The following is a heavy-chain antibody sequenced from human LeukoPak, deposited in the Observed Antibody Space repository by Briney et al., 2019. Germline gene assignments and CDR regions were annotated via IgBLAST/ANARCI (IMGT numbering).Heavy chain of an antibody. CDR3: QTYYYYYGMDV. CDR1: GGTFSGYY. J-gene: IGHJ6*02. Sequence: PSETLSLTCAVYGGTFSGYYWSWIRQPPGKGLEWIGEINYSGSTNYNPSLKSRVTISVDTSKNQFSLRLSSVTAADTAVYYCQTYYYYYGMDVWGQGTTVTVSS. V-gene: IGHV4-34*08. CDR2: INYSGST.